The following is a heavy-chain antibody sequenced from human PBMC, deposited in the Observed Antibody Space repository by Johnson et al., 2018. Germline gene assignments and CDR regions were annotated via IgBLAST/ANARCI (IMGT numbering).Heavy chain of an antibody. CDR1: GFTFSSYG. CDR2: ISYDGSNK. V-gene: IGHV3-30*03. Sequence: QVQLVESGGGVVQXGRSLRLSCAASGFTFSSYGMHWVRQAPGKGLEWVAVISYDGSNKYYADSVKGRFTISRDNAKNSLYLQMNSLRAEDTAVYYCARSQAVQHWGQGTLVTVSS. CDR3: ARSQAVQH. J-gene: IGHJ1*01.